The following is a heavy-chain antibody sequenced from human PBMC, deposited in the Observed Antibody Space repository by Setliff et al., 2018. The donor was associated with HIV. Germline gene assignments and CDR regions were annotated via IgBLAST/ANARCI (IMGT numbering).Heavy chain of an antibody. V-gene: IGHV4-31*03. Sequence: PSETLSLTCTVSGGSISSGGYYWSWIRQHPGKALEWIGYIYSSGTTYYNPSLKGRILMSVDVSRNEFSLTLRSVIAADTAIYYCVRETLYSYVDVWGKGTTVTVSS. CDR2: IYSSGTT. CDR1: GGSISSGGYY. J-gene: IGHJ6*04. CDR3: VRETLYSYVDV. D-gene: IGHD3-16*01.